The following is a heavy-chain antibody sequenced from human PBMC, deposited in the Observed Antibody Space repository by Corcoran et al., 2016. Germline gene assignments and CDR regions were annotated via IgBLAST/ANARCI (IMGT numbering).Heavy chain of an antibody. CDR2: IYYSGST. J-gene: IGHJ6*02. CDR1: GGSISSYY. V-gene: IGHV4-59*01. Sequence: QVQLQESGPGLVKPSETLSLTCTVSGGSISSYYWSWIRQPPGKGLEWIGYIYYSGSTNYNPSLKSRVTISVDTSKNQFSLKLSSVTAADTAVYYCARGRKELGDFDWGYYYYGMDVWGQGTTVTVSS. CDR3: ARGRKELGDFDWGYYYYGMDV. D-gene: IGHD3-9*01.